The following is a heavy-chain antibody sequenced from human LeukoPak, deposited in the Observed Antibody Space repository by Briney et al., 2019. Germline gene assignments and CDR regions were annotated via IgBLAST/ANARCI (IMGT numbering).Heavy chain of an antibody. CDR1: GGSVRDNY. Sequence: SETLSLTCTVSGGSVRDNYWSWIRQPPGKGLEWIGRVYTGGSPNYNSSLKSRVALSLDMSRNQFSMNLTSVTAADTAVYFCARGSTFTGFDFWGQGALVTVSS. D-gene: IGHD1-14*01. CDR3: ARGSTFTGFDF. V-gene: IGHV4-4*07. J-gene: IGHJ4*02. CDR2: VYTGGSP.